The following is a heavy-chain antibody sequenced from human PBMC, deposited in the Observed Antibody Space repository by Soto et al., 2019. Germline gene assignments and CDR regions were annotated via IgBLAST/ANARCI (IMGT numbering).Heavy chain of an antibody. CDR3: ARGPYNWLHAFDI. V-gene: IGHV3-23*01. CDR1: GFTFSTYA. D-gene: IGHD1-1*01. CDR2: ISASGGST. J-gene: IGHJ3*02. Sequence: PGGSLRLSCAASGFTFSTYAMTWVRQAPGKGLEWVSAISASGGSTYYADSVKGRFTISRDNAKNTLYLQMNSLRAEDTAVYYCARGPYNWLHAFDIWGQGTMVTVSS.